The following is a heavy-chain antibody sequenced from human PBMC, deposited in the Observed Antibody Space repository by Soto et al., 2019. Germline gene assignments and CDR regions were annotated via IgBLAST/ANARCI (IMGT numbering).Heavy chain of an antibody. J-gene: IGHJ4*02. CDR1: GGSFSGYY. CDR2: INHSGST. Sequence: SETLSLTCAVYGGSFSGYYWSWIRQPPGKGLEWIGEINHSGSTNYNPSLKSRVAISVDMSKNQFSLNLTSVTAADTAVYYCARVYTTGHLDYWGQGTLVTVSS. D-gene: IGHD3-9*01. V-gene: IGHV4-34*01. CDR3: ARVYTTGHLDY.